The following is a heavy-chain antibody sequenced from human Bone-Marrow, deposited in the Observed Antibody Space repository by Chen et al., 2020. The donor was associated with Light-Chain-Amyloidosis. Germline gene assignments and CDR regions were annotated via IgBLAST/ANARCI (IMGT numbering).Heavy chain of an antibody. CDR3: AKRTSMVYVDWFDP. Sequence: QVQLVQSGAEVKKPGSSVKVSCKASGGTFSSYAISWVRQAPGQGREWVGGINPVLGTTNCAQRFQGRVTITADKSTNTIYMVLSSLRSEDTAIYYCAKRTSMVYVDWFDPWGQGTLVTVSS. J-gene: IGHJ5*02. CDR2: INPVLGTT. CDR1: GGTFSSYA. V-gene: IGHV1-69*06. D-gene: IGHD5-18*01.